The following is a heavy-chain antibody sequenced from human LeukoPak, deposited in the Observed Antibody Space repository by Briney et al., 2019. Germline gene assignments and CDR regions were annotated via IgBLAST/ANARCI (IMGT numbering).Heavy chain of an antibody. Sequence: ESGPTLVKPTQTLTLTCTFSGFSLSTSGVGVGWIRQPPGKPLEWLALIYWNDDKRYSPSLKSRLTITKDTSKNQVVPTMTNMDPVDTATYYCAHRQDFWSGYLNWFDPWGQGTLVTVSS. CDR2: IYWNDDK. D-gene: IGHD3-3*01. CDR3: AHRQDFWSGYLNWFDP. V-gene: IGHV2-5*01. J-gene: IGHJ5*02. CDR1: GFSLSTSGVG.